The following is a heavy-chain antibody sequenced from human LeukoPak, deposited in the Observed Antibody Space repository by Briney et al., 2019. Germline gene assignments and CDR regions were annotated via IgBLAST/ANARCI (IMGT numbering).Heavy chain of an antibody. J-gene: IGHJ4*02. CDR3: AGGSYNPFDY. D-gene: IGHD3-16*01. V-gene: IGHV3-23*01. CDR1: GFTFSPYA. Sequence: GGSLRLSCAASGFTFSPYAMSWLRQAPGKGLEWVSGISGSGDSTNYADSVKGRFTISRDNSKNTQYLQMNSLRAEDTAVYYCAGGSYNPFDYWGQGTLVTVSS. CDR2: ISGSGDST.